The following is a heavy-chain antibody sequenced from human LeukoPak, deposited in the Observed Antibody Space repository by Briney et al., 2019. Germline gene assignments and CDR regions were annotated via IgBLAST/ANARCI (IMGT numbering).Heavy chain of an antibody. CDR2: IRQDGSEK. CDR1: GFTFCNYW. V-gene: IGHV3-7*03. Sequence: PGGSLRLSCGASGFTFCNYWMQWVRQATGRGREWVANIRQDGSEKYCVDSVKGRFTISRDNAKNSMYLQMNSLRAEDTAVYYCARRYFDYWGQGTLVTVSS. J-gene: IGHJ4*02. CDR3: ARRYFDY.